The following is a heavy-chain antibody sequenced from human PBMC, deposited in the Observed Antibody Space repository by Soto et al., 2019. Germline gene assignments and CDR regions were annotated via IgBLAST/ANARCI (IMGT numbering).Heavy chain of an antibody. J-gene: IGHJ4*02. Sequence: PGGSLRLSCAASGFTFSSYAMSWVRQAPGKGLEWVSAISGSGGSTYYADSVKGRFTISRDNSKNTLYLQMNSLRAEDTAVYYCVKVMVLQVVWPKPHINYYFDYWGQGTLVTVSS. V-gene: IGHV3-23*01. CDR1: GFTFSSYA. D-gene: IGHD2-2*01. CDR2: ISGSGGST. CDR3: VKVMVLQVVWPKPHINYYFDY.